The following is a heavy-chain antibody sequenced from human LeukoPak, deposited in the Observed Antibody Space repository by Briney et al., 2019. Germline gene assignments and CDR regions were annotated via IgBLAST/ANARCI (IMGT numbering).Heavy chain of an antibody. D-gene: IGHD5-18*01. Sequence: GGSLRLSCAASGFTFSSYSMNWVRQAPGKGLEWVPYISSSSSTIYYADSVKGRFTISRDNAKNSLYLQMNSLRDEDTAVYYCARVRYSYGYAFDYWGQGTLVTVSS. J-gene: IGHJ4*02. V-gene: IGHV3-48*02. CDR3: ARVRYSYGYAFDY. CDR2: ISSSSSTI. CDR1: GFTFSSYS.